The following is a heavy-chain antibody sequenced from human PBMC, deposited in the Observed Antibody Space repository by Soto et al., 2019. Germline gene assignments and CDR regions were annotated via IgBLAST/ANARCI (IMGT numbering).Heavy chain of an antibody. CDR3: ARHNSQWPNWFDP. V-gene: IGHV1-18*01. CDR2: ISGYDGNT. J-gene: IGHJ5*02. CDR1: GYSFTGYG. Sequence: ASVKVSCTASGYSFTGYGISWVRQAPGQGLEWVGWISGYDGNTDYAHKFRGRVTITTDTSTNTAYMDLRSLRSDDTAVYYCARHNSQWPNWFDPWGQGTPVTVSS. D-gene: IGHD1-1*01.